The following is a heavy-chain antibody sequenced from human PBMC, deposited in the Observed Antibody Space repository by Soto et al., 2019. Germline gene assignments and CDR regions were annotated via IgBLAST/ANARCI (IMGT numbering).Heavy chain of an antibody. CDR3: ATGRYGDY. J-gene: IGHJ4*02. CDR1: GYGFTTYG. Sequence: QSHLVQSGAEVKKPGASVKVSCKGSGYGFTTYGITWVRQAPGQGLEWMAWISAHNGNTNYAQKLQGRVTVTRDTSTSTAYMELRSLRSDDTAVYYCATGRYGDYWGQGALVTVSS. D-gene: IGHD1-1*01. V-gene: IGHV1-18*01. CDR2: ISAHNGNT.